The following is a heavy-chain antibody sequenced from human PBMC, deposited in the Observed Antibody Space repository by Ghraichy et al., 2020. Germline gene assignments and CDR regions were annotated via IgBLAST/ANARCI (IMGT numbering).Heavy chain of an antibody. CDR1: GFTFSSYS. CDR3: ARDQVSGNSSSWYSYYYYGMDV. Sequence: GGSLRLSCAASGFTFSSYSMNWVRQAPGKGLEWVSSISSSSSYIYYADSVKGRFTISRDNAKNSLYLQMNSLRAEDTAVYYCARDQVSGNSSSWYSYYYYGMDVWGQGTTVTVSS. J-gene: IGHJ6*02. D-gene: IGHD6-13*01. CDR2: ISSSSSYI. V-gene: IGHV3-21*01.